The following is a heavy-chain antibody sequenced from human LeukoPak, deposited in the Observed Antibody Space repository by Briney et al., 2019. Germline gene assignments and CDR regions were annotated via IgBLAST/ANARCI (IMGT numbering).Heavy chain of an antibody. V-gene: IGHV3-66*01. D-gene: IGHD3-10*01. J-gene: IGHJ6*02. CDR2: IYSGGST. Sequence: GSLRLSCAASGSTVSSNYMNWVRQAPGKGLEWVSIIYSGGSTYYADSVKGRFTISRDNSKNTLYLQMNSLRAEDTAVYYCARASGYFYGMDVWGQGTTVTVSS. CDR3: ARASGYFYGMDV. CDR1: GSTVSSNY.